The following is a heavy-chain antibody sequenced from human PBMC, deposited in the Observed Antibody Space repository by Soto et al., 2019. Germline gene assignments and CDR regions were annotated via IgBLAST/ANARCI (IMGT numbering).Heavy chain of an antibody. CDR3: ARGLTMVKIDI. J-gene: IGHJ3*02. D-gene: IGHD4-17*01. CDR1: GFSFRTYG. Sequence: QVPLVESGGGVVQPGISLRLSCAASGFSFRTYGMHWFRQAPDKGLEWVAIIWYDGSNAYYADFVKGRFTISRENSKNTLYLEINSLRAEDTAVYYWARGLTMVKIDIWGQGTLVTVSS. V-gene: IGHV3-33*01. CDR2: IWYDGSNA.